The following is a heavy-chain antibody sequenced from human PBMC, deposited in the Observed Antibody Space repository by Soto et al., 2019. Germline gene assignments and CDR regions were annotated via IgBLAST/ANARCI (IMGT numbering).Heavy chain of an antibody. D-gene: IGHD2-2*01. CDR3: AREGIVVVPAAEIYYFDY. CDR1: GFTFSSYG. J-gene: IGHJ4*02. CDR2: IWYDGSNK. Sequence: QVQLVESGGGVVQPGRSLRLSCAASGFTFSSYGMHWVRQAPGKGLEWVAVIWYDGSNKYYADSVKGRFTISRDNSKNTLYLQMNSLRAEDTAVYYCAREGIVVVPAAEIYYFDYWGQGTLVTVSS. V-gene: IGHV3-33*01.